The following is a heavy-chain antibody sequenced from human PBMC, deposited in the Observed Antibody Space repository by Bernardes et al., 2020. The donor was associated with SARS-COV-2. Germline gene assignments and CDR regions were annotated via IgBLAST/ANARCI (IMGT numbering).Heavy chain of an antibody. J-gene: IGHJ3*02. CDR3: ARARSYQLRFIMVSDALDI. CDR1: GGSFSGYY. D-gene: IGHD2-2*01. Sequence: SETLSPTCAVYGGSFSGYYWSWTRQPPGKGLEWIGQINHSGSTNYTPSLQSRVTIPVDTSRNQFALTLSSVTAAATAVYYCARARSYQLRFIMVSDALDIWRQGTMVTVSS. V-gene: IGHV4-34*01. CDR2: INHSGST.